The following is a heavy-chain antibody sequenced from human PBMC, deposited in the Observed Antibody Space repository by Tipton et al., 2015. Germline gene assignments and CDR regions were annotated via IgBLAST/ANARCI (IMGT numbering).Heavy chain of an antibody. CDR2: IYHSGRA. V-gene: IGHV4-59*01. D-gene: IGHD3-22*01. J-gene: IGHJ4*02. CDR1: GGSIRTCY. Sequence: TLSLTCTVSGGSIRTCYWVWIRQPPGRGLESIGYIYHSGRANYNPTLRRRLTMSVESSKNQFSLRLSSATAADTAVYYCARLTGDYYDSASYAPSYIDYWGQGILASVSS. CDR3: ARLTGDYYDSASYAPSYIDY.